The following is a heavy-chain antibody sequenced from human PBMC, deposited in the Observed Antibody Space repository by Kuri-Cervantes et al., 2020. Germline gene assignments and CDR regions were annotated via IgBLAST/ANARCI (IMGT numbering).Heavy chain of an antibody. CDR2: INTGNANT. V-gene: IGHV1-3*04. D-gene: IGHD6-13*01. CDR1: GYSFTSQA. Sequence: ASVKVSCKASGYSFTSQAMHWVRQAPGQRLEWMGWINTGNANTKYSQNFQGRVTMARDTSTTTVYMELSSLRSEDTAVYYCARGPYSSFYYFDYWGQGTLVTVSS. CDR3: ARGPYSSFYYFDY. J-gene: IGHJ4*02.